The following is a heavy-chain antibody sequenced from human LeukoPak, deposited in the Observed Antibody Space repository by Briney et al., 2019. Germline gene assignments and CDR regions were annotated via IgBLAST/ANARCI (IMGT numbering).Heavy chain of an antibody. V-gene: IGHV1-69*06. Sequence: ASVKVSCKASGGTFSSYAISWVRQAPGQGLEWMGGIIPIFGTANYAQKFQGRVTITADKSTSTAYMELSSLRSDDTAVYYCVRESRAAGFDPWGQGTLVTVSS. J-gene: IGHJ5*02. CDR2: IIPIFGTA. D-gene: IGHD6-13*01. CDR3: VRESRAAGFDP. CDR1: GGTFSSYA.